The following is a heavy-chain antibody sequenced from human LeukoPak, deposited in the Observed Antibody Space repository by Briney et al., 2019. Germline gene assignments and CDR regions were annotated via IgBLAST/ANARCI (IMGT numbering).Heavy chain of an antibody. J-gene: IGHJ4*02. CDR3: ARLRAVAGTPFDY. V-gene: IGHV3-21*01. Sequence: GGSLRLSCAASGFTFSSYSMNWVRQAPGKGLEWVSSISSSSSYIYYADSVKGRFTISRDNAKNSLYLQMNSLRAEDTAVYYCARLRAVAGTPFDYWGQGTLVTVSS. CDR1: GFTFSSYS. CDR2: ISSSSSYI. D-gene: IGHD6-19*01.